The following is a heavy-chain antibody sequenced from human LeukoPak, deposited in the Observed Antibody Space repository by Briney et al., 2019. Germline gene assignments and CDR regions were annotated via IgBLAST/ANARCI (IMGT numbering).Heavy chain of an antibody. V-gene: IGHV3-48*04. J-gene: IGHJ4*02. Sequence: PGGSLRLSCAASGFTFSSYGMHWVRQAPGKGLEWVSYISFSVNTKYYGDSVKGRFTISRDNAKNSLYLHMDSLRAEDTAVYYCARGAYSSGWAYFDHWGQGTLVTVSS. CDR1: GFTFSSYG. CDR2: ISFSVNTK. CDR3: ARGAYSSGWAYFDH. D-gene: IGHD6-19*01.